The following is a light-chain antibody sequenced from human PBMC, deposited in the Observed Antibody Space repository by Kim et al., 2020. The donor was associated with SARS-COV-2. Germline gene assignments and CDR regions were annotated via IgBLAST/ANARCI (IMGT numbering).Light chain of an antibody. V-gene: IGLV2-14*03. CDR1: SSDIGSFNY. J-gene: IGLJ1*01. CDR3: SSYTTANTRV. Sequence: PTLTISCTGTSSDIGSFNYVSWFQQHPGKAPKLMIYDVSERPSGISNRFSGSTSGNTASLTISGLQAEDEADYYCSSYTTANTRVFGTGTKVTVL. CDR2: DVS.